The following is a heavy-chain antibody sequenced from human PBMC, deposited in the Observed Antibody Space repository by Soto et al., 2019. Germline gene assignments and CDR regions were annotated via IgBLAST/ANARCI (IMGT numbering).Heavy chain of an antibody. D-gene: IGHD6-13*01. V-gene: IGHV1-18*01. CDR2: ISANNGNT. J-gene: IGHJ6*02. CDR3: ARLKALVFMDV. CDR1: GYTFPNYG. Sequence: QVQLVQSGAEVRKPGASVKVSCKASGYTFPNYGIIWVRQAPGQGLEWMAWISANNGNTKYAQKFQDRVTMTTDTSTTRSYMELRSMRLDDTAVYYCARLKALVFMDVWGQWTTVTVSS.